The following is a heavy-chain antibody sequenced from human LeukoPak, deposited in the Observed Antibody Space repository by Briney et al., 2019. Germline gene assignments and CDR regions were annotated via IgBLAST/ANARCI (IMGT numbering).Heavy chain of an antibody. CDR1: GFTFSSYS. D-gene: IGHD6-19*01. CDR2: ISSSSSYI. Sequence: SGGSLRLSCAASGFTFSSYSMNWVRQAPGKGLEWVSSISSSSSYIYYADSVKGRFTISRDNAESSLYLQMNSLRVEDTAVYYCVRNLAVAGTCFDSWGQGTLVTVSS. J-gene: IGHJ4*02. CDR3: VRNLAVAGTCFDS. V-gene: IGHV3-21*04.